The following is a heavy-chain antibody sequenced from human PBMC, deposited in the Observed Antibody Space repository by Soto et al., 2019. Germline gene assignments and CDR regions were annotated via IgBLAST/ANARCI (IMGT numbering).Heavy chain of an antibody. J-gene: IGHJ4*02. CDR1: GFTFSSYA. V-gene: IGHV3-30-3*01. CDR2: ISYDGSNK. Sequence: QVQLVESGGGVVQPGRSLRLSCAASGFTFSSYAMHWVRQAPGKGLEWVAVISYDGSNKYYADSVKGRFTISRDNSKNTLYLQMNSLRAEDTAVYYCASSPTPTASFDYWGQGTLVTVSS. CDR3: ASSPTPTASFDY.